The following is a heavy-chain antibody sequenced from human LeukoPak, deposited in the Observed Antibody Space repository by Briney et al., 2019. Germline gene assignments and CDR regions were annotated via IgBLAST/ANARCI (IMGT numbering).Heavy chain of an antibody. Sequence: ASVKVSCKASGGTFSSYAINWVRQAPGQGLEWMGAIIPVFGTANYAQKFLGRVTITADKSTNTAYMELSSLRSDDTAVYYCVKVGSKWYDYWGQGTLVTVSS. CDR2: IIPVFGTA. V-gene: IGHV1-69*06. CDR1: GGTFSSYA. J-gene: IGHJ4*02. CDR3: VKVGSKWYDY. D-gene: IGHD2-15*01.